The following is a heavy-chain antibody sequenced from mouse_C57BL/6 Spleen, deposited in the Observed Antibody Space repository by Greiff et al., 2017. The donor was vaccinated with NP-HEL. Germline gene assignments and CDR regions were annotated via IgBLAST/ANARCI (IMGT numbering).Heavy chain of an antibody. CDR3: ARDGYGSSLYFDY. D-gene: IGHD1-1*01. Sequence: VQLQQSGPELVKPGASVKISCKASGYTFTDYYMNWVKQSHGKSLEWIGDINPKNGGTSYNQKFKGKATLTVDKSSSTAYMELRSLTSEDSAVYYCARDGYGSSLYFDYWGQGTTLTVSS. J-gene: IGHJ2*01. CDR2: INPKNGGT. V-gene: IGHV1-26*01. CDR1: GYTFTDYY.